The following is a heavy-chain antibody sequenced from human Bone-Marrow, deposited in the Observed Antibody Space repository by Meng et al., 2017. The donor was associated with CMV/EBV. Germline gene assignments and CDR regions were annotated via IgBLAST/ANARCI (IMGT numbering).Heavy chain of an antibody. CDR2: IYYSGST. Sequence: GSLRLSCTVSGGSISNYYWSWIRQPPGKGLEWIGYIYYSGSTNYNPYLKSRVTISADTSKNHFSLKLSSVTAADTAVYYCAREGIAAAAFFDPWGQGTLVTVSS. CDR1: GGSISNYY. V-gene: IGHV4-59*01. J-gene: IGHJ5*02. CDR3: AREGIAAAAFFDP. D-gene: IGHD6-13*01.